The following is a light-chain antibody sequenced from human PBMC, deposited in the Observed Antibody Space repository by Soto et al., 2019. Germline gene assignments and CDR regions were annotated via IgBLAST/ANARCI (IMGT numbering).Light chain of an antibody. Sequence: DIQLTQSPSFLSASVGDRVTTTCWASQGISSYLAWYQQKPGKAPKLLIYAASTLQSGVPSRFSGSGSGTEFTLTISSLQPEDFATYYCQQLNSYPSTFGQGTRLEIK. V-gene: IGKV1-9*01. CDR2: AAS. J-gene: IGKJ5*01. CDR1: QGISSY. CDR3: QQLNSYPST.